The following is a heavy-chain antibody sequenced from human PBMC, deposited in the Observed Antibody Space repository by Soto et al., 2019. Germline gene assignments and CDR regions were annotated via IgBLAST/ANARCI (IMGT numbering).Heavy chain of an antibody. CDR2: MNEDGSEI. V-gene: IGHV3-7*01. CDR1: GFNVRGYL. CDR3: VRDVGFDYAN. D-gene: IGHD2-2*01. Sequence: GGSLGLCCAGSGFNVRGYLMSWVRQAPGKGLEWVATMNEDGSEIYYVGSVKGRFAISRDNDENSLHLQMSFVSAEDTGVYFCVRDVGFDYANRGQRSLVTV. J-gene: IGHJ4*02.